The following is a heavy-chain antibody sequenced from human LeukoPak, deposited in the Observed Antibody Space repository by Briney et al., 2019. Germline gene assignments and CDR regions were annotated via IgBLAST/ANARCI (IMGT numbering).Heavy chain of an antibody. J-gene: IGHJ4*02. D-gene: IGHD2-2*01. CDR1: GFTFSSYA. CDR3: ARDRSSNEYYFDH. CDR2: ISYDGSNK. Sequence: GGSLRLSCAASGFTFSSYAMHWVRQAPGKGLEWVAVISYDGSNKYYADSVKGRFTISRDNSMNTLYLQMNSLRAEDTAVYYCARDRSSNEYYFDHWGQGTLVTVSS. V-gene: IGHV3-30-3*01.